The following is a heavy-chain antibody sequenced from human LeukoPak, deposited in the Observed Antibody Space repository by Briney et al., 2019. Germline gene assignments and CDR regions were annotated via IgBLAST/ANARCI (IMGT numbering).Heavy chain of an antibody. V-gene: IGHV3-30*04. D-gene: IGHD1/OR15-1a*01. CDR3: ALTTIGVVYYFDY. Sequence: GGSLRLSCAASGFTFSDYAMHWFRQAPGKGLEWLALISYDGTNKYYAESVRGRFTISRDNSQSTLYLYMNSLTGADTSVYFCALTTIGVVYYFDYWGQGTLVTVSS. CDR2: ISYDGTNK. J-gene: IGHJ4*02. CDR1: GFTFSDYA.